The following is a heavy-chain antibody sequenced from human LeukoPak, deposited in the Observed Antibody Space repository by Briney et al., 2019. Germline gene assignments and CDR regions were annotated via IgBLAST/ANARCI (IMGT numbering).Heavy chain of an antibody. D-gene: IGHD1-26*01. V-gene: IGHV3-11*04. J-gene: IGHJ4*02. CDR2: ISPSGTDI. CDR1: GFTFTDTY. CDR3: ARVLRYSGSYDY. Sequence: GGSLRLSCAVSGFTFTDTYMTWIRQAPGKGLESLSYISPSGTDISYADSVKGRFTISRDNAKNSLYLQMNSLRAEDTAVYYCARVLRYSGSYDYWGQGTLVTVSS.